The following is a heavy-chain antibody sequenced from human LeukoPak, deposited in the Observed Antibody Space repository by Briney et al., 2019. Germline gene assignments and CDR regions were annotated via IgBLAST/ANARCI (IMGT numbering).Heavy chain of an antibody. CDR2: IYSGGNT. V-gene: IGHV3-53*01. J-gene: IGHJ4*02. D-gene: IGHD1-26*01. CDR3: ARRWDSRFYFDY. Sequence: GGSLRLSCTVSGFTVSSNSMSWVRQAPGKGLEWVSFIYSGGNTHYSDSVKGRFTISRDNSKNTLYLQMNSLRAEDTAVYYCARRWDSRFYFDYWGQGTLVTVSS. CDR1: GFTVSSNS.